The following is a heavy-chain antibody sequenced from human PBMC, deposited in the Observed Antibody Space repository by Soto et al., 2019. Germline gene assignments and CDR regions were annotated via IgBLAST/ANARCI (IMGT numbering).Heavy chain of an antibody. CDR3: AKAPPEGYYFDY. Sequence: PGGSLRLSCAASGFTFSSYGMHWVRQAPGKGLEWVAVISYDGSNKYYADSVKGRFTISRDNSKNTLYLQMNSLRAEDTAVYYCAKAPPEGYYFDYWGQGTLVTVSS. J-gene: IGHJ4*02. V-gene: IGHV3-30*18. CDR2: ISYDGSNK. CDR1: GFTFSSYG.